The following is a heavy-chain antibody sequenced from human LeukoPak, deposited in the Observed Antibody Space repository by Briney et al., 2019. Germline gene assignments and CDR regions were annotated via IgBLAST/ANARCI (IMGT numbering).Heavy chain of an antibody. CDR1: GFTFSTYA. J-gene: IGHJ3*02. CDR3: ASAYGSGSFDAFDI. V-gene: IGHV3-23*01. CDR2: ISGSGST. D-gene: IGHD3-10*01. Sequence: GGSLRLSFAASGFTFSTYAMSWVRQAPGKGLEWVSAISGSGSTYYTDSVKGRLTISRDNSGRTLYLQMNSLRAEDTAVYYCASAYGSGSFDAFDIWGQGTMVTVSS.